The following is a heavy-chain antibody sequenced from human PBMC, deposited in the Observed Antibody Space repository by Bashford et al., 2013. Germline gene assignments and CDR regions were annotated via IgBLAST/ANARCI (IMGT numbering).Heavy chain of an antibody. CDR3: ARDPTVAGTPYYFDS. CDR2: IDPNSGAT. CDR1: GYTFTDYF. V-gene: IGHV1-2*02. D-gene: IGHD6-19*01. J-gene: IGHJ4*02. Sequence: VASVKVSCKASGYTFTDYFMHWVRQAPGQGLEWMGWIDPNSGATKYEQKFQGRVTVTTDTSISAAYLELSRLSSDDTAVYYCARDPTVAGTPYYFDSWGQGTLVHRLL.